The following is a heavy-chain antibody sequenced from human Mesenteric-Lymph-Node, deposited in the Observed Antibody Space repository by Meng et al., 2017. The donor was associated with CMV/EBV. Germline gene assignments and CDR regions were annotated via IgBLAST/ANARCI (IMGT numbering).Heavy chain of an antibody. CDR2: INHSGST. CDR3: ARNPYCSGGSCYSLSDAFDI. D-gene: IGHD2-15*01. CDR1: GGSFSGYY. V-gene: IGHV4-34*01. Sequence: SETLSLTCAVYGGSFSGYYWSWIRQPPGKGLEWIGEINHSGSTNYNPSPKSRVTISVDTSKNQFSLKLSSVTAADTAVYYCARNPYCSGGSCYSLSDAFDIWGQGTMVTVSS. J-gene: IGHJ3*02.